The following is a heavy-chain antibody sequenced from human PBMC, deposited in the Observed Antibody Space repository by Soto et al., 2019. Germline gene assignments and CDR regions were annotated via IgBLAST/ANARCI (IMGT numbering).Heavy chain of an antibody. V-gene: IGHV3-33*01. Sequence: ESGGGVVQPGRSLRLSCAASGFTFNTYAMHWVRQAPGKGLEWVAVIWYDGSSEYYADSVKGRFTISRDTSKNTLYLQMNSLRAEDTAVYYCARDVSRHCDYLRGVESWGQGPLVTVSS. CDR2: IWYDGSSE. CDR3: ARDVSRHCDYLRGVES. D-gene: IGHD4-17*01. J-gene: IGHJ4*02. CDR1: GFTFNTYA.